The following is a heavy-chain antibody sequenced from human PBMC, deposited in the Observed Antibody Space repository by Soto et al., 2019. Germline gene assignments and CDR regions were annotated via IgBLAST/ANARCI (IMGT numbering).Heavy chain of an antibody. CDR2: INHSGST. J-gene: IGHJ6*02. Sequence: QVQLQQWGAGLLKPSETLSLTCAVYGGSFSGYYWSWIRQPPGKGLEWIGEINHSGSTNYNPSLKRRVTIAVDTSKNQFSLRLSSVTAADTAVYYCARVNGWAYCYYYGMDVWGQGTTVTVSS. CDR3: ARVNGWAYCYYYGMDV. V-gene: IGHV4-34*01. D-gene: IGHD6-19*01. CDR1: GGSFSGYY.